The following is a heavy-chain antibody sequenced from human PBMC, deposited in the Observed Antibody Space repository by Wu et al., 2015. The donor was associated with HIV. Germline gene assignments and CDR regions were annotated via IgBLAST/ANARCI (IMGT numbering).Heavy chain of an antibody. CDR3: AREGGPYYDTLSGLQESFFDH. V-gene: IGHV1-69*12. J-gene: IGHJ4*02. CDR1: GGSFSNYP. Sequence: QVQLVQSGAELKKPGSSVKVSCKASGGSFSNYPINWVRQAPGQGLEWMGGIIPKFGSPNNAQKFRDRVTITADESTTTVYMELKNLRSEDTAVYYCAREGGPYYDTLSGLQESFFDHWGQGTLVTVSS. CDR2: IIPKFGSP. D-gene: IGHD3-9*01.